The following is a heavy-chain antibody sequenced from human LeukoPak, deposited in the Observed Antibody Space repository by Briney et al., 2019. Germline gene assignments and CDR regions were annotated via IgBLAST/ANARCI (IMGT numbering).Heavy chain of an antibody. V-gene: IGHV3-21*01. Sequence: SGGSLRLSCAASGFTFSNYNMNWVRQTPGKGLEWVSSITRGSIYTFYADSVKGRFTISRDNAKNSLSLQMNSLRAEDTADYYCAGDPYNGSYGDDYYYYMDVWGKGTTVTISS. CDR1: GFTFSNYN. CDR2: ITRGSIYT. J-gene: IGHJ6*03. D-gene: IGHD1-26*01. CDR3: AGDPYNGSYGDDYYYYMDV.